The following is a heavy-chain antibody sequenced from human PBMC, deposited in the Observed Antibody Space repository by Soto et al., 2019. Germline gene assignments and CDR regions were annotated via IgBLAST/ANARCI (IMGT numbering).Heavy chain of an antibody. CDR3: ARDPPTGTTLDWADS. D-gene: IGHD1-7*01. V-gene: IGHV3-21*01. Sequence: PGGSLRLSCAGSGFSFSSDSMGWVRQAPGKGLEWVASTSSSGSFMNYADSVKGRFTISRDNAKNSLYLQMSGLKDEDTAVYYCARDPPTGTTLDWADSWGQGTTVTVSS. CDR2: TSSSGSFM. J-gene: IGHJ6*02. CDR1: GFSFSSDS.